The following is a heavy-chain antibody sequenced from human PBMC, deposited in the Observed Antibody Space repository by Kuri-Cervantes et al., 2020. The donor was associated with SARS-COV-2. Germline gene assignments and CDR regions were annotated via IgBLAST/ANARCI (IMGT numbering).Heavy chain of an antibody. Sequence: ASVKVSCKASGYTFTGYYMHWVRQAPGQGLEWMGGFDPEDGETIYAQKFQGRVTMTEDTSTDTAYMELSSLRSEDTAVYYCATNYVWGSYRYYFDYWGQGTLVTVSS. CDR1: GYTFTGYY. D-gene: IGHD3-16*02. CDR2: FDPEDGET. CDR3: ATNYVWGSYRYYFDY. J-gene: IGHJ4*02. V-gene: IGHV1-24*01.